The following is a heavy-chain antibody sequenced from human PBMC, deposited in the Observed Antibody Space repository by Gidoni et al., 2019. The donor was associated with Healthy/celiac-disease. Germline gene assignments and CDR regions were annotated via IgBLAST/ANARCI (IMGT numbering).Heavy chain of an antibody. CDR2: INAGNGNT. CDR3: ARDPGIACSGGSCWGPYYFDY. Sequence: QVQLVQSGAAVKKPGASVKVSCKASGYTFTSYAIHWGRQAPGQSLEWMGWINAGNGNTKYSQKCQGRVTITRDTSASTAYMELSSLRSEDTAVYYCARDPGIACSGGSCWGPYYFDYWGQGTLVTVSS. CDR1: GYTFTSYA. V-gene: IGHV1-3*01. J-gene: IGHJ4*02. D-gene: IGHD2-15*01.